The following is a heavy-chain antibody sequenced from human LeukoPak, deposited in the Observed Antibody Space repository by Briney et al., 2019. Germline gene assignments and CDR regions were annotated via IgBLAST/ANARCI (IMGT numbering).Heavy chain of an antibody. V-gene: IGHV4-34*01. CDR1: GGSFSGYY. J-gene: IGHJ5*02. CDR2: INHSGST. D-gene: IGHD2-15*01. CDR3: AVVAATERYNRFDP. Sequence: SETLSLTCAVYGGSFSGYYWSWIRQPPGKGLEWIGEINHSGSTNYNPSLKSRVTISVDTSKNQFSLKLSSVTAADTAVYYCAVVAATERYNRFDPWGQGTLVTVSS.